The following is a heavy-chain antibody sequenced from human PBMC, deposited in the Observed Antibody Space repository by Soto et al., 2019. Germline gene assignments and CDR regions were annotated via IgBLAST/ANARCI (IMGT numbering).Heavy chain of an antibody. V-gene: IGHV3-30*18. J-gene: IGHJ3*02. D-gene: IGHD7-27*01. Sequence: QVQLVESGGGVVQPGRSLRLSCAASGFTFSSYGMHWVRQAPGKGLEWVAVISYDGSNKHYADSVKGRFTISRDNSKNTLYLQMNSPRAEDTAVYYCAKDLGHGGRGAFDIWGQGTMVTVSS. CDR3: AKDLGHGGRGAFDI. CDR1: GFTFSSYG. CDR2: ISYDGSNK.